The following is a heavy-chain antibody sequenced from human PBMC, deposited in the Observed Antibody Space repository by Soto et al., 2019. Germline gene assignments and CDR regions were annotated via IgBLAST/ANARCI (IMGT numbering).Heavy chain of an antibody. D-gene: IGHD5-18*01. V-gene: IGHV4-31*03. CDR3: ARGDPSMVAFAD. Sequence: QVQLQESGPGLVKPSQTLSLTCTVSGGSISSGGYYWSWIRQHPGKGLEWIGYIYYSGSTYYNPSLMRRVTISVDTSKNQFSRKRSSVTAAATAVYYGARGDPSMVAFADWGQGTLVTVSS. CDR2: IYYSGST. CDR1: GGSISSGGYY. J-gene: IGHJ4*02.